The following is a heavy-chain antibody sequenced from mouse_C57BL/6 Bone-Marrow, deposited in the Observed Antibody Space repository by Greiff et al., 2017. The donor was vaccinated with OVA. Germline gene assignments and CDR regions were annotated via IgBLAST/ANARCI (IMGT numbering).Heavy chain of an antibody. CDR1: GYAFSSSW. J-gene: IGHJ4*01. V-gene: IGHV1-82*01. D-gene: IGHD1-1*02. CDR2: IYPGDGDT. Sequence: VQLQQSGPELVKPGASVKISCKASGYAFSSSWMNWVKPRPGKGLEWIGRIYPGDGDTNYKGKFKGKATLTADKSSSTAYMQLSSLTSEDSAVYFGARGWSYYYAMDYWGQGTSVTVSS. CDR3: ARGWSYYYAMDY.